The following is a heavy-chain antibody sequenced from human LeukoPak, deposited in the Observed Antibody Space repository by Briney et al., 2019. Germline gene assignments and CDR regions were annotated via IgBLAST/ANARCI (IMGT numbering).Heavy chain of an antibody. Sequence: GASVKVSCKASGYTFTGYYMHWVRQAPGQGLEWMGWINPNSGGTNYAQKFQGRVTMTTDTSTSTAYMELRSLRSDDTAVYYCARDIPREDGYNLFSYFDYWGQGTLVTVSS. V-gene: IGHV1-2*02. CDR1: GYTFTGYY. CDR3: ARDIPREDGYNLFSYFDY. CDR2: INPNSGGT. J-gene: IGHJ4*02. D-gene: IGHD5-24*01.